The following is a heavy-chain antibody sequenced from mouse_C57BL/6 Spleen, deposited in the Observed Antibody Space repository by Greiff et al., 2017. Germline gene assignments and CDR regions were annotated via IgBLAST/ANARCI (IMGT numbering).Heavy chain of an antibody. CDR2: IDPENGDT. CDR1: GFNIKDDY. CDR3: TRGLGKGYFDY. V-gene: IGHV14-4*01. D-gene: IGHD3-1*01. Sequence: EVQLQESGAELVRPGASVKLSCTASGFNIKDDYMHWVKQRPEQGLEWIGWIDPENGDTEYASKFQGKATITADTSSNTAYLQLSSLTSEDTAVYYCTRGLGKGYFDYWGQGTTLTVSS. J-gene: IGHJ2*01.